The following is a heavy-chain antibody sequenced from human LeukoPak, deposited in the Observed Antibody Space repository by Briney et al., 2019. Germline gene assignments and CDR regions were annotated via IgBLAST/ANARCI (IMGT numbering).Heavy chain of an antibody. J-gene: IGHJ4*02. CDR1: GYTFINHD. D-gene: IGHD1-26*01. CDR3: ARDRLLYSGSYYKYFDY. Sequence: ASVKVSCTASGYTFINHDIDWFRQAAGQGLEWLGWMNSNTGNTGYAQQFQGRLSFTRITSISTAYMELSSLRSEDTAVYYCARDRLLYSGSYYKYFDYWGQGTLVTVSS. V-gene: IGHV1-8*03. CDR2: MNSNTGNT.